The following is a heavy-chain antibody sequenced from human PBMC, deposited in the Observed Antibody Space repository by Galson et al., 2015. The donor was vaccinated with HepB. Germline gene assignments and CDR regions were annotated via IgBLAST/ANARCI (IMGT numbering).Heavy chain of an antibody. CDR3: ARGGAAPRSPTGYYMDV. CDR2: ISSSGSTI. D-gene: IGHD6-6*01. V-gene: IGHV3-11*01. J-gene: IGHJ6*03. CDR1: GFTFSDYY. Sequence: ALRLSCAASGFTFSDYYMSWIRQAPGKGLEWVSYISSSGSTIYYADSVKGRFTISRDNAKNSLYLQMNSMRAEDTAVYYCARGGAAPRSPTGYYMDVWGKGTTVTVSS.